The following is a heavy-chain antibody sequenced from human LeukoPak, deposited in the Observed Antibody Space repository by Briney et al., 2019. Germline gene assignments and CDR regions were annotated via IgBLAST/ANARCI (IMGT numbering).Heavy chain of an antibody. CDR2: INPSGGST. V-gene: IGHV1-46*01. CDR3: ATGRGGFEYSSSYGDY. Sequence: ASVKVSCKASGYTFTSYYMHWVRQAPGQGLEWMGIINPSGGSTSYAQKFQGRVTMTRDTSTRTVYMELTSLRSEDTDISYSATGRGGFEYSSSYGDYRRQGPLAHVSS. CDR1: GYTFTSYY. J-gene: IGHJ4*02. D-gene: IGHD6-6*01.